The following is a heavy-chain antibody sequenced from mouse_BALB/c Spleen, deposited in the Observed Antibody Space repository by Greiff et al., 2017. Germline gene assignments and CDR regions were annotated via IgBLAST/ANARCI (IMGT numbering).Heavy chain of an antibody. CDR2: IRNKANGYTT. D-gene: IGHD2-14*01. CDR1: GFTFTDYY. V-gene: IGHV7-3*02. CDR3: ARIYRYDVDYYAMDY. J-gene: IGHJ4*01. Sequence: EVKLVESGGGLVQPGGSLRLSCATSGFTFTDYYMSWVRQPPGKALEWLGFIRNKANGYTTEYSASVKGRFTISRDNSQSILYLQMNTLRAEDSATYYCARIYRYDVDYYAMDYWGQGTSVTVSS.